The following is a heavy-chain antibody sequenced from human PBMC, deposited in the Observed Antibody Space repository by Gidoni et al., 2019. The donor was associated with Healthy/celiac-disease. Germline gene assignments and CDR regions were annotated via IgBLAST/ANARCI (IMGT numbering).Heavy chain of an antibody. CDR3: ARGSIDSSGYYFISLLDY. CDR2: ISSSGSTI. Sequence: EVQLVESGGGLVQPGGSLRLSCAASGFTFSSYEMNWVRQAPGKGLEWVSYISSSGSTIYYADSVKGRFTISRDNAKNSLYLQMNSLRAEDTAVYYCARGSIDSSGYYFISLLDYWGQGTLVTVSS. J-gene: IGHJ4*02. D-gene: IGHD3-22*01. CDR1: GFTFSSYE. V-gene: IGHV3-48*03.